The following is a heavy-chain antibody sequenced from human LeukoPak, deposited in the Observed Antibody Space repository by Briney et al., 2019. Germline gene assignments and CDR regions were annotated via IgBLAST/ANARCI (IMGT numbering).Heavy chain of an antibody. V-gene: IGHV1-2*02. CDR3: ARPYYYDSSGYYPDAFDI. CDR1: GYTFTGYY. Sequence: ASVKVSCKASGYTFTGYYLHWVRQAPGQGLEWMGWINPNSGGTNSAQKLQGRVTMTTDTSTSTAYMELRSLRSDDTAVYYCARPYYYDSSGYYPDAFDIWGQGTMVTVSS. D-gene: IGHD3-22*01. CDR2: INPNSGGT. J-gene: IGHJ3*02.